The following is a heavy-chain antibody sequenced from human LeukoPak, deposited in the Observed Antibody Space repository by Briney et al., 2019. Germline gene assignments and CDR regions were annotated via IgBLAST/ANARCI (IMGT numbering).Heavy chain of an antibody. CDR1: GYTFTGYY. J-gene: IGHJ4*02. V-gene: IGHV1-2*02. D-gene: IGHD3-22*01. CDR2: INPNSGGT. Sequence: GASVKVSCKASGYTFTGYYMHWVRQAPGQGLEWMGWINPNSGGTNYAQKFQGRVTMTRDTSISTACMELSRLRSDDTAVYYCARVGHYYVSSGYYRVQSPYDYWGQGTLVTVSS. CDR3: ARVGHYYVSSGYYRVQSPYDY.